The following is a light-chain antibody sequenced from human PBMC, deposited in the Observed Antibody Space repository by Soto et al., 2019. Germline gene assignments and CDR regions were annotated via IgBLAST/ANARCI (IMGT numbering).Light chain of an antibody. J-gene: IGKJ2*04. CDR2: GAS. CDR3: QQYDYSPCS. V-gene: IGKV3-20*01. Sequence: EIVLTQSPGIVSLSPGDRATLSCRASESLINNYLAWYQQKPGQAPRLLIFGASTRATDIPDRFRGSGSGTDFTLTISRLEPEDFAVYHCQQYDYSPCSFGQGTKLQI. CDR1: ESLINNY.